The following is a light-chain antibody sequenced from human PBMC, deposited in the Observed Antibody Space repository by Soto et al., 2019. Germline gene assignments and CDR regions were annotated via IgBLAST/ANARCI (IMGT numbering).Light chain of an antibody. Sequence: QSALTQPRSVSGSPGQSVTISCTGTSSDVGGYNYVSWYQQHPGKAPKLMIYDVSKRPSGVPDRFSGSKSGNTASLTISGLQAEEEADDYCCSYAGSYTFGGVFGGGTKVTVL. V-gene: IGLV2-11*01. CDR3: CSYAGSYTFGGV. CDR2: DVS. CDR1: SSDVGGYNY. J-gene: IGLJ2*01.